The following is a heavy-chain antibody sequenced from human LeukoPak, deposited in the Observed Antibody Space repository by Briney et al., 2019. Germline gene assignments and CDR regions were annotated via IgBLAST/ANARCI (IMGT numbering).Heavy chain of an antibody. D-gene: IGHD4-17*01. CDR1: GFTFSSYW. CDR3: ARDRLIYGDYGDAFDI. V-gene: IGHV3-21*01. J-gene: IGHJ3*02. CDR2: ISSSSSYI. Sequence: GGSLRLSCGASGFTFSSYWMNWVRQAPGKGLEWVSSISSSSSYIYYADSVKGRFTISRDNAKTSLYLQMNSLRAEDTAVYYCARDRLIYGDYGDAFDIWGQGTMVTVSS.